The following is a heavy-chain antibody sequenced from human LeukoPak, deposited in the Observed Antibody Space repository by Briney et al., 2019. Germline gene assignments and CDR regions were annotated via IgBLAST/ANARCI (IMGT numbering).Heavy chain of an antibody. CDR3: ARHDRIIASPLV. V-gene: IGHV4-31*03. D-gene: IGHD2/OR15-2a*01. CDR1: GGSISSGGYY. Sequence: SSETLSLTCTVSGGSISSGGYYWSWIRQHPGKGLEWIGYIYYSGSTYYNPSLKSRVTISVDTSKNQFSLKLSSVTAADTAVYYCARHDRIIASPLVWGQGILVTVSS. J-gene: IGHJ4*02. CDR2: IYYSGST.